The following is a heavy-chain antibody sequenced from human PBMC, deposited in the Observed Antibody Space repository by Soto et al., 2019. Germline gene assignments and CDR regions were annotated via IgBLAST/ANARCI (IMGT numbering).Heavy chain of an antibody. CDR2: IWHDGSKE. CDR1: GLRVTRCA. Sequence: GGALRLSCSASGLRVTRCALHWVPQAPGKALEWVAAIWHDGSKEYYVESVKGRFTVSRDNSKNTLYLQMSSLRADDTAVYYCARDPSATGTYYADWGQGTLVTGSS. V-gene: IGHV3-33*01. D-gene: IGHD1-26*01. J-gene: IGHJ4*02. CDR3: ARDPSATGTYYAD.